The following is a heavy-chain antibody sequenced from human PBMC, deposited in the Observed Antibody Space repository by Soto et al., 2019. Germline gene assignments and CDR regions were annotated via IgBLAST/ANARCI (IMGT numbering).Heavy chain of an antibody. Sequence: GGSLRLSCVVSGFTFSTYAMSWVRQAPGKGLEWVSAIVGSGAGTYYADSVKGRFTISRDNSKNTLYLQMNSLRAEDTAVYYCATISGKGRDVYGAGVFDFWGQGTLVTVSS. V-gene: IGHV3-23*01. CDR2: IVGSGAGT. D-gene: IGHD3-10*01. CDR3: ATISGKGRDVYGAGVFDF. J-gene: IGHJ4*02. CDR1: GFTFSTYA.